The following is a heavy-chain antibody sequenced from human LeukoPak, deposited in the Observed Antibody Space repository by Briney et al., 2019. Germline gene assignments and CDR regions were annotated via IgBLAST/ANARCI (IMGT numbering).Heavy chain of an antibody. D-gene: IGHD3-10*01. CDR1: GGSFSGYY. V-gene: IGHV4-34*01. CDR2: INHSGST. J-gene: IGHJ4*02. CDR3: ARVLHYYGSGINDY. Sequence: PSETLSLTCAVYGGSFSGYYWSWIRQPPGKGLEWIGEINHSGSTNYNPSLKSRVTISVDTSKNQFSLKLSSVTAADTAVYYCARVLHYYGSGINDYWGQGTLVTVSS.